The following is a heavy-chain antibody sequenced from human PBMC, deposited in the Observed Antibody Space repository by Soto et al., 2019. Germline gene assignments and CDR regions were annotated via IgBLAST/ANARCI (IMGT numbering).Heavy chain of an antibody. D-gene: IGHD5-18*01. J-gene: IGHJ4*02. V-gene: IGHV4-31*03. CDR2: IYYSGST. CDR1: GGSISSGGSY. CDR3: ARGIGVTALAL. Sequence: QVQLQESGPGLVKPSQTLSLTCTVAGGSISSGGSYWSWIRQHPGQGLEWLGYIYYSGSTYYYPCRKCRVNVSVDTSHTQFSLKLRSVTAADTAVYYCARGIGVTALALWGQGTLVTVSS.